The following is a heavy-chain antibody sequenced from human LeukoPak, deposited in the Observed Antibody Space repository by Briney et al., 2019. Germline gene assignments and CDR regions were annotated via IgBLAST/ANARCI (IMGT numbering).Heavy chain of an antibody. CDR1: GGSISTYY. CDR3: ARPVYSGDENDAFDI. D-gene: IGHD5-12*01. V-gene: IGHV4-59*08. CDR2: IYYSGST. Sequence: SETLSLTCTVSGGSISTYYWSWIRQSPGRGLEWIGYIYYSGSTNYNPSLKSRVTMSVDTSKNQFSLKLTSVTAADTAVYYCARPVYSGDENDAFDIWGQGTMVTVSS. J-gene: IGHJ3*02.